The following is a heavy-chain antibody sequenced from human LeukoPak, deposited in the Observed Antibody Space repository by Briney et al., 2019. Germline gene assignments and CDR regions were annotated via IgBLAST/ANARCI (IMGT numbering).Heavy chain of an antibody. CDR1: GGSISSSSYY. CDR2: IYYSGST. J-gene: IGHJ4*02. CDR3: ASLCSSTSCYWGADY. V-gene: IGHV4-39*01. D-gene: IGHD2-2*01. Sequence: PSETLSLTCTVSGGSISSSSYYWGWIRQPPGKGLEWIGSIYYSGSTYYNPSLKSRVTISVDTSKNQFSLKLSSVTAADTAVYYCASLCSSTSCYWGADYWGQGTLATVSS.